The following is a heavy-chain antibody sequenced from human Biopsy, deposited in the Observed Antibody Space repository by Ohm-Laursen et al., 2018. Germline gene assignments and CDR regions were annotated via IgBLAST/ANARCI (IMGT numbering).Heavy chain of an antibody. CDR2: IIPIFNTP. CDR3: ARDTELLSIGLDYNFGMVV. V-gene: IGHV1-69*06. J-gene: IGHJ6*02. CDR1: GYTFTSYE. Sequence: GASVKVSCKASGYTFTSYEINWVRQATGQGLEWMGGIIPIFNTPKYAQRFQGRVTITADRSTTTAYMELSSLRSEDTAVYYCARDTELLSIGLDYNFGMVVWGQGTTVTVSS. D-gene: IGHD1-14*01.